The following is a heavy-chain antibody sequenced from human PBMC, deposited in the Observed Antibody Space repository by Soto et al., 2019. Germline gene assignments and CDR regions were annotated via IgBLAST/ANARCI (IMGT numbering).Heavy chain of an antibody. D-gene: IGHD3-22*01. V-gene: IGHV4-39*01. CDR3: ARRLYYDSRGFEGGGMDV. CDR1: VSSNTSSSYS. J-gene: IGHJ6*02. Sequence: HSETLSITCTFSVSSNTSSSYSWEWIRQPPGKGLEWIGSIYYSGSTYYNPSLKSRVTISVDTSKNQFSLKLSSVTAADTAVYYCARRLYYDSRGFEGGGMDVWGQGTTVNVSS. CDR2: IYYSGST.